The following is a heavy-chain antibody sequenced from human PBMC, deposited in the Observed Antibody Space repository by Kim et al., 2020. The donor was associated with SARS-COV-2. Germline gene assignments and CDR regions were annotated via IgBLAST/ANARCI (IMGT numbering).Heavy chain of an antibody. V-gene: IGHV1-46*01. CDR1: GYTFTSYY. Sequence: ASVKVSCKASGYTFTSYYMHWVRQAPGQGLEWMGIINPSGGSTSYAQKFQGRVTMTRDTSTSTVYMELSSLRSEDTAVYYCARDDHIGTRYCSITSCSLPSYYYYYGMDVWGQGTTVTVSS. CDR2: INPSGGST. J-gene: IGHJ6*02. D-gene: IGHD2-2*01. CDR3: ARDDHIGTRYCSITSCSLPSYYYYYGMDV.